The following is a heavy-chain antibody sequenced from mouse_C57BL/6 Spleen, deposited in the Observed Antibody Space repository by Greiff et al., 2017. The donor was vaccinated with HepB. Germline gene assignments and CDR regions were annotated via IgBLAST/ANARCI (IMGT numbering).Heavy chain of an antibody. CDR2: INPNNGGT. CDR3: ARRSTGTKAMDY. CDR1: GYTFTDYY. D-gene: IGHD4-1*02. Sequence: VQLQQSGPELVKPGASVKISCKASGYTFTDYYMNWVKQSHGKSLEWIGDINPNNGGTSYNQKFKGKATLTVDKSSSTAYMELRSLTSEDSAVYYCARRSTGTKAMDYWGQGTSVTVSS. V-gene: IGHV1-26*01. J-gene: IGHJ4*01.